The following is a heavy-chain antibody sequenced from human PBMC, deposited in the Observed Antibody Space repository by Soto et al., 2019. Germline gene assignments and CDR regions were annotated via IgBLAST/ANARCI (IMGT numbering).Heavy chain of an antibody. CDR3: ARDPSTTYCGGDCYSPCHGFDI. J-gene: IGHJ3*02. V-gene: IGHV1-69*01. Sequence: QVQLVQSGAEVKKPGSSVKVSCKASGGTFSSYAISWVRQAPGQGLEWMGGIIPIFGTANYAQKFQGRVTITADESTSTAYMELSSLRSEDTAVYYCARDPSTTYCGGDCYSPCHGFDIWGQGTMVTVSS. CDR1: GGTFSSYA. CDR2: IIPIFGTA. D-gene: IGHD2-21*02.